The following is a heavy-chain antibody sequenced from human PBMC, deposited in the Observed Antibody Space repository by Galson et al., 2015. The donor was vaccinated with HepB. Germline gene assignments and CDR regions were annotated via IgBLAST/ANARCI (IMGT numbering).Heavy chain of an antibody. CDR2: INAGNGNT. CDR1: GYTFTSYA. J-gene: IGHJ4*02. V-gene: IGHV1-3*01. CDR3: AREGDTYYYDSSGYDLDY. D-gene: IGHD3-22*01. Sequence: SVKVSCKASGYTFTSYAMHWVRQAPGQRLEWMGWINAGNGNTKYSQKFQGRVTITRDTSASTAYMELSSLRSEDTAVYYCAREGDTYYYDSSGYDLDYWGQGTLVTVSS.